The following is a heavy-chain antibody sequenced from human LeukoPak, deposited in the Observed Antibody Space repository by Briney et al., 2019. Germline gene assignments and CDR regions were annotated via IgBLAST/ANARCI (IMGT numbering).Heavy chain of an antibody. CDR3: ATRVVRGVINW. D-gene: IGHD3-10*01. V-gene: IGHV4-34*01. Sequence: TTSETLSLTCAVYGGSFSGYYWSWIRQPPGKGLEWIGEINHSGSTNYNPSLKSRVTISVDTSKNQFSLKLSSVTAADTAVYYCATRVVRGVINWWGQGTLVTVSS. CDR2: INHSGST. CDR1: GGSFSGYY. J-gene: IGHJ4*02.